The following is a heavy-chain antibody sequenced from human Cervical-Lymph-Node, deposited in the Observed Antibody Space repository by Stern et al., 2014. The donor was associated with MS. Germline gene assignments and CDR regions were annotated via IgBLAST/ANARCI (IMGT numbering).Heavy chain of an antibody. CDR2: IIPIIDSA. Sequence: VQLVESGAEVKKPGSSVKVSCQASGGTFSTFAINWVRQASGQGLEWMGGIIPIIDSANYAQKFQDRVTITADTSTRTVYMELRNLSTEDTAVFFCARDRRDAHTYAFDTWGQGTPVTVSA. V-gene: IGHV1-69*06. D-gene: IGHD5-24*01. CDR1: GGTFSTFA. CDR3: ARDRRDAHTYAFDT. J-gene: IGHJ3*02.